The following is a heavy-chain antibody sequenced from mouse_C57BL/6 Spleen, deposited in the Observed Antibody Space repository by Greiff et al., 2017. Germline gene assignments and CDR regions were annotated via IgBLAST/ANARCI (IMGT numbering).Heavy chain of an antibody. CDR3: ARRFYDYDYAMDY. J-gene: IGHJ4*01. CDR2: IYPGDGDT. D-gene: IGHD2-4*01. Sequence: QVQLKQSGAELVKPGASVKISCKASGYAFSSYWMNWVKQRPGKGLEWIGQIYPGDGDTNYNGKFKGKATLTADKSSSTAYMQLSSLTSEDSAVYFCARRFYDYDYAMDYWGQGTSVTVSS. CDR1: GYAFSSYW. V-gene: IGHV1-80*01.